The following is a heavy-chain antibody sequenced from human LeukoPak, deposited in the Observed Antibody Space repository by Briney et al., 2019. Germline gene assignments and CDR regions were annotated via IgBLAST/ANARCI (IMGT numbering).Heavy chain of an antibody. CDR1: GYTFTSYG. CDR3: ARVPHGSGSYYIDY. V-gene: IGHV1-8*02. CDR2: MNPNSGNT. J-gene: IGHJ4*02. Sequence: ASVKVSCKASGYTFTSYGINWVRQATGQGLEWMGWMNPNSGNTGYAQKFQGRVTMPRNTSISTAYMELSSLRSEDTAVYYCARVPHGSGSYYIDYWGQGTLVTVSS. D-gene: IGHD3-10*01.